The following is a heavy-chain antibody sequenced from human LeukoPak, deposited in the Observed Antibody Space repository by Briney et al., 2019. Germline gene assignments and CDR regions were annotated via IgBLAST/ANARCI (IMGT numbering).Heavy chain of an antibody. D-gene: IGHD6-19*01. V-gene: IGHV3-74*01. J-gene: IGHJ4*02. CDR2: IKSDGSTT. Sequence: GGSLRLSCAASGFTFSKNWMNWVRQAPGEGLVWVSGIKSDGSTTTYADSVKGRFTISRDNAKNSLYLQMNSLRAEDTAVYYCARDKWTVAGSDYWGQGTLVTVSS. CDR3: ARDKWTVAGSDY. CDR1: GFTFSKNW.